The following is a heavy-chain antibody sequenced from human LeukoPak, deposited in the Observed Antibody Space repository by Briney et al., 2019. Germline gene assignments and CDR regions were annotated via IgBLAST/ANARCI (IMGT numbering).Heavy chain of an antibody. CDR3: VRGYYDSSGYYYLFDY. J-gene: IGHJ4*02. V-gene: IGHV3-11*04. CDR1: GFTFSDYY. CDR2: ISSSGSTI. D-gene: IGHD3-22*01. Sequence: PGGSLRLSCAASGFTFSDYYMSWIRQAPGKGLEWVSYISSSGSTIYYADSVKGRFTISRDNAKNTLYLQMNSLRAEDTAVYYCVRGYYDSSGYYYLFDYWGQGTLVTVSS.